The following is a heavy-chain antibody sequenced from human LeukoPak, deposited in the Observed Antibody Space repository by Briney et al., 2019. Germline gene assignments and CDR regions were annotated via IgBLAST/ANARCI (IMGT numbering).Heavy chain of an antibody. CDR2: ISGSGGST. J-gene: IGHJ3*02. Sequence: GGSLRLSCAASGFTFISYAMSWVRQAPGKGLEWVSAISGSGGSTYYADSVKGRFTISIDNSKNTLYLQMNSLRAEDTAVYYCANSPETYYYDSSGYAFDIWGQGTMVTVSS. CDR1: GFTFISYA. CDR3: ANSPETYYYDSSGYAFDI. D-gene: IGHD3-22*01. V-gene: IGHV3-23*01.